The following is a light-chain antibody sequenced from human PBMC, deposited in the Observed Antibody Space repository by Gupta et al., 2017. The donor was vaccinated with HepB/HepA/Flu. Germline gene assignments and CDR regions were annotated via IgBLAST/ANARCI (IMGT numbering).Light chain of an antibody. CDR3: VAWDDSLNGVV. CDR2: KND. J-gene: IGLJ2*01. CDR1: SSNIESYT. Sequence: QSVLPQPPSASGTPGQRATISCSGGSSNIESYTDNWYQQLPGAAPKLLIYKNDQRPSGVPDRFSGSKSGTSASLAISGLQSEDEAIYYCVAWDDSLNGVVFGGGTKLAVL. V-gene: IGLV1-44*01.